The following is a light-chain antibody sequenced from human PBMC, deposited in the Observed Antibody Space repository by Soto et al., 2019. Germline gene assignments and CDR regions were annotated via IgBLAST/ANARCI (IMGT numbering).Light chain of an antibody. V-gene: IGKV3-20*01. CDR1: QSISNHY. CDR3: QQYGGSPRYT. J-gene: IGKJ2*01. Sequence: EIVLTQSPGTLSLSPGERATLSCRASQSISNHYLAWFQQKPGQAPRLLIYGPSYRATGIPDRFIGGGSGTDFTLTITGLEPADFAVYRCQQYGGSPRYTFGQGTKLEIK. CDR2: GPS.